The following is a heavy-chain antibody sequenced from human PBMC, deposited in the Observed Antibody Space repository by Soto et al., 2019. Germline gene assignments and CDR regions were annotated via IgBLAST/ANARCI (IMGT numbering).Heavy chain of an antibody. CDR1: GGSISSGGYY. D-gene: IGHD1-1*01. V-gene: IGHV4-31*01. Sequence: QVQLQESGPGLVKPSQTLSLTCTVSGGSISSGGYYLSRIRQHPGKGLEWIGYIYYSGSTYYNPSLKSPVTLSVDTSKNHCALKLSSVTAADTAVYYCATSVDQLTFDYWGQGTLVTVSS. J-gene: IGHJ4*02. CDR2: IYYSGST. CDR3: ATSVDQLTFDY.